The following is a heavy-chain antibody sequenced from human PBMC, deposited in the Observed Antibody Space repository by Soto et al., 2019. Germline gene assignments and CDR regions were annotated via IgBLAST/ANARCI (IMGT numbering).Heavy chain of an antibody. J-gene: IGHJ4*02. CDR3: AAGYCSGGSCYEAGFDY. Sequence: QVQLVQSGAEVKKPGSSVKVSCKASGGTFSSYAISWVRQAPGQGLEWMGGIIPIFGTANYAQKFQGRVTINADESTSTAYMELSSLRSEDTAVYYCAAGYCSGGSCYEAGFDYWGQGTLVTVSS. CDR2: IIPIFGTA. CDR1: GGTFSSYA. D-gene: IGHD2-15*01. V-gene: IGHV1-69*01.